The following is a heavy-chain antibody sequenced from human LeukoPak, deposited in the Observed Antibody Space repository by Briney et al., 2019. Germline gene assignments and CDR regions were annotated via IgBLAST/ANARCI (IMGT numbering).Heavy chain of an antibody. CDR1: GGSISSYY. Sequence: ADTLSLTCAVSGGSISSYYWSWMRQPPGKGLEWIGYIYYSGSTNYNPSLKSRVTISVDTSKNQFSLNLSSVTAAATAVYYCARWRNYYDSSVDIWGQGTMVTVSS. CDR2: IYYSGST. V-gene: IGHV4-59*08. CDR3: ARWRNYYDSSVDI. J-gene: IGHJ3*02. D-gene: IGHD3-22*01.